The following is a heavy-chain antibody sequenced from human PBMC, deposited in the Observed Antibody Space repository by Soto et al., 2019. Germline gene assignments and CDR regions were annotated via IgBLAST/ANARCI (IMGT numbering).Heavy chain of an antibody. CDR3: ARDRHDILTGYSLYYYYGMDV. D-gene: IGHD3-9*01. CDR2: ISSSSSYI. V-gene: IGHV3-21*01. Sequence: RRLSCAASGFTFSSYSMNWVRQAPGKGLEWVSSISSSSSYIYYADSVKGRFTISRDNAKNSLYLQMNSLRAEDTAVYYCARDRHDILTGYSLYYYYGMDVWGQGTTVTVSS. CDR1: GFTFSSYS. J-gene: IGHJ6*02.